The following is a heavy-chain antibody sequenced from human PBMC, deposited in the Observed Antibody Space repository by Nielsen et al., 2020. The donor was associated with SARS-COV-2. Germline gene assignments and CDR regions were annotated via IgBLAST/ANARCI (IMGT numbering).Heavy chain of an antibody. CDR2: IYPGDSDT. CDR1: GYIFTNYW. D-gene: IGHD2-8*01. CDR3: ARLGGYSTPWYWFDP. Sequence: GESLKISCGASGYIFTNYWIAWVRQMPGKGLEWMGIIYPGDSDTRYNPSFQGQVTMSVDKSITTAYLQWSSLKDSDTGTYYCARLGGYSTPWYWFDPWGQGTLVTVSS. J-gene: IGHJ5*02. V-gene: IGHV5-51*01.